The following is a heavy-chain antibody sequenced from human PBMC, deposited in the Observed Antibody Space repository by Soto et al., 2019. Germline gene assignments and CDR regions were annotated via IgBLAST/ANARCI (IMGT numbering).Heavy chain of an antibody. V-gene: IGHV4-34*01. CDR3: ARGGPSGSAST. Sequence: PSETLSLTCAVYGGSFSGYYWSWIRQPPGKGLEWIGEINHSGSTNYNPSLKSRVTISVDTSKNQFSLKLSSVTAADTAVYYCARGGPSGSASTWGQGPLVTVAS. CDR1: GGSFSGYY. J-gene: IGHJ4*02. CDR2: INHSGST. D-gene: IGHD3-10*01.